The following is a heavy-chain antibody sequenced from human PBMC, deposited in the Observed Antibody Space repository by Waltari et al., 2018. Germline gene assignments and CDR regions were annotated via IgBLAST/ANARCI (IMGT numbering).Heavy chain of an antibody. CDR3: AREGCSGGSCYLPGSNWFDP. D-gene: IGHD2-15*01. CDR1: GYSISSGYY. Sequence: QVQLQESGPGLVKPSETLSLTCAVSGYSISSGYYWGWIRQPPGKGLEWIGSIYHSGSTYYNPSLKSRVTISVDTSKNQFSRKLSSVTAADTAVYYCAREGCSGGSCYLPGSNWFDPWGQGTLVTVSS. V-gene: IGHV4-38-2*02. J-gene: IGHJ5*02. CDR2: IYHSGST.